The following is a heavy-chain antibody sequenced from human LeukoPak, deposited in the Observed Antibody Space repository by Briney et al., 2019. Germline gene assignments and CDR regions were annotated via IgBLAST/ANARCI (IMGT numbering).Heavy chain of an antibody. CDR1: GGSFSGYY. J-gene: IGHJ5*02. V-gene: IGHV4-34*01. D-gene: IGHD5/OR15-5a*01. CDR2: INHSGST. CDR3: ARHFSVPSTSLDPSWFDP. Sequence: PSETLSLTCAVYGGSFSGYYWSWIRQPPGKGLEWIGEINHSGSTNYNPSLKSRVTISVDTSKNQFSLKLSSVTAADTAVYYCARHFSVPSTSLDPSWFDPWGQGTLVTVSS.